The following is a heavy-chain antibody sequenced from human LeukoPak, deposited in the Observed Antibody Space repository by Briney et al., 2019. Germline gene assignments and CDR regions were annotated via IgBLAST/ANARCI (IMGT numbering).Heavy chain of an antibody. CDR3: ASAQAWELVHWLDP. D-gene: IGHD1-26*01. CDR1: GFNFKAYV. Sequence: PGGSLRLSCAASGFNFKAYVMSWVRQAPGKGLEWVSGISGSARSTYYADSVKGRFTISRDNSKNTLYLQMNSLRAEDTAIYYCASAQAWELVHWLDPWGQGTRVTVSS. CDR2: ISGSARST. J-gene: IGHJ5*02. V-gene: IGHV3-23*01.